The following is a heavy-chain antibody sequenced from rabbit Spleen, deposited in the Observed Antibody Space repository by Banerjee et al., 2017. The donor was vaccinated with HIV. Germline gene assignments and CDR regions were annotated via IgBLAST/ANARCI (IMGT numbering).Heavy chain of an antibody. CDR2: IYVGSGGT. CDR3: ARDTGSSFSSYGMDL. D-gene: IGHD8-1*01. Sequence: QSLEESGGGLVKPGASLTLTCKASGFSFNSGYDMCWVRQAPGKGLEWIGCIYVGSGGTYYASWAKGRFTITRTTSLNTVTLQMTSLTVADTATYFCARDTGSSFSSYGMDLWGPGTLVTVS. V-gene: IGHV1S40*01. J-gene: IGHJ6*01. CDR1: GFSFNSGYD.